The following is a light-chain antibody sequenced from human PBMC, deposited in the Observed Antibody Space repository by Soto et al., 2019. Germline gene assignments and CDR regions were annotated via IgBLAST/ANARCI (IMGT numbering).Light chain of an antibody. CDR3: SSYRSSSTPFV. CDR2: DVS. Sequence: QSALTQSAPVSGSPGQSITISCTGTSSDIGADNYVTWYQQHPGKAPQVVIYDVSNRPSGVSNRFSGSKSGNTAYLTISGLQAEDEADYYYSSYRSSSTPFVFGGGTKLTVL. J-gene: IGLJ2*01. V-gene: IGLV2-14*01. CDR1: SSDIGADNY.